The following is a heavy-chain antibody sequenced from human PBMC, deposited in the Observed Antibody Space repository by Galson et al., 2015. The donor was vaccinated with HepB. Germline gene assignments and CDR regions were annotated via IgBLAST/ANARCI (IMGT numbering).Heavy chain of an antibody. J-gene: IGHJ4*02. Sequence: SLRLSCAASGFTVSTNYMSWFRQAPGKGLEGVSLIYAGGSTYYTESVKGRFTISRDNSKNTLSLQMNSLRAEDTALYYCTRDSWGGGANWGQGTLVTVSS. V-gene: IGHV3-66*01. D-gene: IGHD3-16*01. CDR2: IYAGGST. CDR3: TRDSWGGGAN. CDR1: GFTVSTNY.